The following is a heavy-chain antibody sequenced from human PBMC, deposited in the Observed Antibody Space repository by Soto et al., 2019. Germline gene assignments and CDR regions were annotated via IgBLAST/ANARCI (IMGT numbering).Heavy chain of an antibody. V-gene: IGHV4-4*02. CDR1: GGSITSNNW. CDR3: ASAARGYSYFDY. CDR2: IYHSGSI. J-gene: IGHJ4*02. Sequence: QVQLQESGPGLVKPSGTLSLTCAVSGGSITSNNWWSWVRQHPGKGLEWIDEIYHSGSINYNPSLNNRVTISVDKSKNHFPLNLISVTAADTAVYYCASAARGYSYFDYWGQGTLVTVSS. D-gene: IGHD5-18*01.